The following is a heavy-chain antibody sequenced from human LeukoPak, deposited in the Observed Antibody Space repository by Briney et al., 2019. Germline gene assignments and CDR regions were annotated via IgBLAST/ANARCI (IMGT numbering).Heavy chain of an antibody. CDR1: GFTFTAYH. CDR2: INLNSRVT. V-gene: IGHV1-2*02. J-gene: IGHJ4*02. Sequence: ASVKVSCKASGFTFTAYHLHWVRQAPGQGLEWVGSINLNSRVTHYAEKFQGRVTMTWDTSITTAYMDLTRLNSDDTTLYYCAKEATGSGGFDYWGQGTLVTVSA. CDR3: AKEATGSGGFDY. D-gene: IGHD3-10*01.